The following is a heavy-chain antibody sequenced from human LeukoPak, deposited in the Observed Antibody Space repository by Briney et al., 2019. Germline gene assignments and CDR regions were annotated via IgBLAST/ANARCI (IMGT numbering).Heavy chain of an antibody. Sequence: GASVKVSCKASGHTFTSFGISWVRQAPGQGPEWMGWISAYNGNTNYVQKFQGRVTMTTDTSTNTAYMELRSLTSDDTAVYYCAGDLGLDTTMIFFDYWGQGTLVTVSS. CDR3: AGDLGLDTTMIFFDY. CDR2: ISAYNGNT. J-gene: IGHJ4*02. CDR1: GHTFTSFG. D-gene: IGHD5-18*01. V-gene: IGHV1-18*01.